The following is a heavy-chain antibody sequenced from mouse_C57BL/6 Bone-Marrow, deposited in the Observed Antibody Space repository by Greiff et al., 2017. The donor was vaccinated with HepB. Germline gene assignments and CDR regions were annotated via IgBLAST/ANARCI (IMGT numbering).Heavy chain of an antibody. CDR2: ISSGSSTI. V-gene: IGHV5-17*01. D-gene: IGHD2-3*01. Sequence: EVQWVESGGGLVKPGGSLKLSCAASGFTFSDYGMHWVRQAPEKGLEWVAYISSGSSTIYYADTVKGRFTISRDHAKNTLFLQMTSLRSEDTAMYYCARPGGYYSFAYWGQGTLVTVSA. CDR3: ARPGGYYSFAY. J-gene: IGHJ3*01. CDR1: GFTFSDYG.